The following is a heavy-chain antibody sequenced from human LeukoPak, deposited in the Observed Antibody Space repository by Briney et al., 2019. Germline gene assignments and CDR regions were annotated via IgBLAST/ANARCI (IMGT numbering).Heavy chain of an antibody. Sequence: GESLKISCKGSGYSFTSYWIGWVRQMPGKGLEWMGIIYPGDSDTRYSPSFQGQVTISADKSISTAYLQWSSLKASDTAMYYCARRFTNGDYAVDLPYYFDYWGQGTLVTVSS. D-gene: IGHD4-17*01. V-gene: IGHV5-51*01. CDR1: GYSFTSYW. J-gene: IGHJ4*02. CDR3: ARRFTNGDYAVDLPYYFDY. CDR2: IYPGDSDT.